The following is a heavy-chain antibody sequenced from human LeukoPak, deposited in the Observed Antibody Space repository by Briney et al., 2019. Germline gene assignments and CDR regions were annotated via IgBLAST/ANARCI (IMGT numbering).Heavy chain of an antibody. V-gene: IGHV4-61*01. CDR3: ARDYGDYGFDY. J-gene: IGHJ4*02. Sequence: SETLSLTCTVTGGSVSSGSYYWSWIRQPPGKGLEWIGYIYYSGSTNYNPSLKSRVTISVDTSKNQFSLKLSSVTAADTAVYCCARDYGDYGFDYWGQGTLVTVSS. CDR2: IYYSGST. D-gene: IGHD4-17*01. CDR1: GGSVSSGSYY.